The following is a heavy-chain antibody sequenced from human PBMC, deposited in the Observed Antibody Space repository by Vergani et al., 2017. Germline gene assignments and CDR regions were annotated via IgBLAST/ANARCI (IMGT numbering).Heavy chain of an antibody. V-gene: IGHV3-43*01. CDR1: GFTFDDYT. Sequence: EVQLVESGGVVVQPGGSLRLSCAASGFTFDDYTMHWVRQAPGKGLEGVSLISWDGGSTYYADSVKGRITISRDNSKNSLYLQMNSLRTEDNALYYCAKDSAELTGYYYYXMDVWGKGTTVTVSS. J-gene: IGHJ6*03. CDR2: ISWDGGST. CDR3: AKDSAELTGYYYYXMDV. D-gene: IGHD7-27*01.